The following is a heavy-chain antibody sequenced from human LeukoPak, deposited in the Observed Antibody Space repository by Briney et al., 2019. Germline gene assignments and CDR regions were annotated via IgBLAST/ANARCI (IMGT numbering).Heavy chain of an antibody. CDR1: GGTFSSYA. CDR2: IIPIFGTA. CDR3: ARDTWEMATDRIEYFDY. D-gene: IGHD5-24*01. Sequence: ASVKVSCKASGGTFSSYAISWVRQAPGQGLEWMGRIIPIFGTANYAQKFQGRVTITTDESTSTAYMELSSLRSEDTAVYYCARDTWEMATDRIEYFDYWGQGTLVTVSS. J-gene: IGHJ4*02. V-gene: IGHV1-69*05.